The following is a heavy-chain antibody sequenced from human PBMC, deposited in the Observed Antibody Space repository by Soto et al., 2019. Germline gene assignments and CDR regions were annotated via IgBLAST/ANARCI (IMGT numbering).Heavy chain of an antibody. J-gene: IGHJ4*02. D-gene: IGHD2-15*01. V-gene: IGHV1-69*01. CDR1: GGTFSSSA. CDR3: ATDRGYFSGWRLDY. Sequence: QVQLVQSGAEVKKPGSSVKVSCKASGGTFSSSAISWVRQAPGQGLDWVGGIIPIFGTVQYAQKFQGRVTFTSDESTSTAYMELSSLRSEDTAVYYCATDRGYFSGWRLDYWGQGTLILVSS. CDR2: IIPIFGTV.